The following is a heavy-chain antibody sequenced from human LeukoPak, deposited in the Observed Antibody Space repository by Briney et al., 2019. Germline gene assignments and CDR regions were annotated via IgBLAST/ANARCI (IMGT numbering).Heavy chain of an antibody. CDR3: ARVFVYWYFDL. D-gene: IGHD3-3*01. CDR1: GGSISNYY. J-gene: IGHJ2*01. Sequence: SETLSLTCTVSGGSISNYYWSWIRRPAGKGLEWIGRIYSSGSTTYNPSLKSRVTMSVDTAKNQFSLQLTSVTAADTAVYYCARVFVYWYFDLWGRGTLVTVSS. V-gene: IGHV4-4*07. CDR2: IYSSGST.